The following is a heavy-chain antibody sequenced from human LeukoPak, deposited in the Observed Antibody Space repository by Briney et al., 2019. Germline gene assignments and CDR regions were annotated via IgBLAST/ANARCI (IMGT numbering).Heavy chain of an antibody. CDR3: AKATSSWHEFDY. CDR1: GFTFDDYA. V-gene: IGHV3-43D*03. Sequence: GGSLRLSCAASGFTFDDYAMHWVRQAPGKGLEWVSLITWDADSTYYADSVKGRFTISRDNSKNSLYLQMNSLRAEDTALYYCAKATSSWHEFDYWGQGTLVTVSS. CDR2: ITWDADST. J-gene: IGHJ4*02. D-gene: IGHD6-13*01.